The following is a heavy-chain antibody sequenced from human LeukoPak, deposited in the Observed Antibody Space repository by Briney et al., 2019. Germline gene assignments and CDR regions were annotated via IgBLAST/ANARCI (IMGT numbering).Heavy chain of an antibody. CDR3: AKATSSWHEFDY. CDR1: GFTFDDYA. V-gene: IGHV3-43D*03. Sequence: GGSLRLSCAASGFTFDDYAMHWVRQAPGKGLEWVSLITWDADSTYYADSVKGRFTISRDNSKNSLYLQMNSLRAEDTALYYCAKATSSWHEFDYWGQGTLVTVSS. CDR2: ITWDADST. J-gene: IGHJ4*02. D-gene: IGHD6-13*01.